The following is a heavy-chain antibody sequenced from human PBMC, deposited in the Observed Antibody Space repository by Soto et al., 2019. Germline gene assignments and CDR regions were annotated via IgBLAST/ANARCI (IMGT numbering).Heavy chain of an antibody. V-gene: IGHV3-74*01. CDR2: INSDGSST. J-gene: IGHJ3*02. CDR1: GFTSSSYW. D-gene: IGHD6-19*01. CDR3: ARVSSGWHPDAFDI. Sequence: EVQLVESGGGLVQPGGSLRLSCAASGFTSSSYWMHWVRQAPGKGLVWVSRINSDGSSTSYADSVKGRFTISRDNAKNTLYLQMNSLRAEDTAVYYCARVSSGWHPDAFDIWGQGTMVTVSS.